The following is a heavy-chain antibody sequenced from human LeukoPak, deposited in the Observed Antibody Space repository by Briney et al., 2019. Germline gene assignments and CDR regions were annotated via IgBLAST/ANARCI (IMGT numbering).Heavy chain of an antibody. CDR3: ARETGVDNFWSGGQNLYYFDY. J-gene: IGHJ4*02. Sequence: GRSLRLSCAASRFTFSSYSMHWVRQAPGKGLEWVAVISSDGNSKSYADSVRGRFTISRDNSKNTLYLQLNSLRDEDTAVYYCARETGVDNFWSGGQNLYYFDYWGQGTLVIVSS. V-gene: IGHV3-30*04. D-gene: IGHD3-3*01. CDR2: ISSDGNSK. CDR1: RFTFSSYS.